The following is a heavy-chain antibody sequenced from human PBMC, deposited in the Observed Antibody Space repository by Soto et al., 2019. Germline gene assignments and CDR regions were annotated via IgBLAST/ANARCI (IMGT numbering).Heavy chain of an antibody. J-gene: IGHJ4*02. CDR2: FYYTGST. CDR1: GGSVSSGNYY. D-gene: IGHD3-22*01. CDR3: ARSMHYSDGSNYSPFDY. Sequence: QVQLQESGPGLVKPSETLSLTCTVSGGSVSSGNYYWSWIRQPPGKGLEWIGYFYYTGSTNYNPSRKSRVTISIDASKYQFSLRLSIVPAADTAVYYCARSMHYSDGSNYSPFDYWGQGTLVTVSS. V-gene: IGHV4-61*01.